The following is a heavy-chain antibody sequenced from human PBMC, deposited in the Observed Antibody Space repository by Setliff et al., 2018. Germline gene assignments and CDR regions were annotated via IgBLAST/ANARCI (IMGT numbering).Heavy chain of an antibody. CDR1: GYSISSGYY. CDR2: IYHSGST. J-gene: IGHJ4*02. Sequence: SETLSLTCTVSGYSISSGYYWGWIRQPPGKGLEWIGSIYHSGSTYYIPSLKSRVTISVDMSKSQFSLKLNSVTAADTAVYYCARELDYWGQGTLVTVSS. CDR3: ARELDY. V-gene: IGHV4-38-2*02.